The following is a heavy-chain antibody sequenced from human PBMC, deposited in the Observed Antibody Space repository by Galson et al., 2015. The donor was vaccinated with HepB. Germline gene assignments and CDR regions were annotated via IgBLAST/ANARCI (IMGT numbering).Heavy chain of an antibody. D-gene: IGHD2-2*01. V-gene: IGHV1-69*13. CDR2: IIPIFGTA. CDR1: GGTFSSYA. J-gene: IGHJ4*02. Sequence: SVKVSCKASGGTFSSYAISWVRQAPGQGLEWMGGIIPIFGTANYAQKFQGRVTITADESTSTAYMELSSLRSEDTAVYYCAGGGLGYCSSTSCYFSDYWGQGTLVTVSS. CDR3: AGGGLGYCSSTSCYFSDY.